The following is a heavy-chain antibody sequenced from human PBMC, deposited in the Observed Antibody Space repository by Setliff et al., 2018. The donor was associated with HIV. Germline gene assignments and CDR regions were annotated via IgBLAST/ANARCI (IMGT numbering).Heavy chain of an antibody. CDR2: IYYRGGT. V-gene: IGHV4-39*01. Sequence: KPSETLSLTCTVSGASMLNPTSYWGWFRRPPGKGLEWLGSIYYRGGTLDNPSLKSRVTVSIDTSRNQFSLKLKPVTAADTSIYYCARHTAVNISPDGLGYQYIDVWANGTSVTVSS. CDR3: ARHTAVNISPDGLGYQYIDV. CDR1: GASMLNPTSY. D-gene: IGHD3-9*01. J-gene: IGHJ6*03.